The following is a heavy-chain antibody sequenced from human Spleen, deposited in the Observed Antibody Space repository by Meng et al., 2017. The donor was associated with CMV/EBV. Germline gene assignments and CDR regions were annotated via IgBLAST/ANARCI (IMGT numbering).Heavy chain of an antibody. V-gene: IGHV4-39*07. J-gene: IGHJ5*02. Sequence: GSLRLSCTVSGGSINSSSHYWSWIRQPPGKGLEWIGEINHSGSTNYNPSLKSRVTISVDTSKNQFSLKLSSVTAADTAVYYCARVVDTAMVTLDPWGQGTLVTVSS. D-gene: IGHD5-18*01. CDR1: GGSINSSSHY. CDR3: ARVVDTAMVTLDP. CDR2: INHSGST.